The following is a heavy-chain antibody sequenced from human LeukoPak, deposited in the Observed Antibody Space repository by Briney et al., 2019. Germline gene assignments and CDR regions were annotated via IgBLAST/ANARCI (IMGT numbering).Heavy chain of an antibody. CDR1: GGTFSSYA. V-gene: IGHV1-69*05. CDR2: IIPIFGTA. Sequence: ASVKVSCKASGGTFSSYAISWLRQAPGQGLEWMGGIIPIFGTANYAQKFQGRVTITTDESTSTAYMELSSLRSEDTAVYYCARQYGSGRIDWFDPWGQGTLVTVSS. CDR3: ARQYGSGRIDWFDP. J-gene: IGHJ5*02. D-gene: IGHD3-10*01.